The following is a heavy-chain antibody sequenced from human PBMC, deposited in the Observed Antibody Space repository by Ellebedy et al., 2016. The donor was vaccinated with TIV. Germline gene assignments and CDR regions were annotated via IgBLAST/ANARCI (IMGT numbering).Heavy chain of an antibody. CDR1: GFPFINSV. CDR2: IVIGSCDT. V-gene: IGHV1-58*02. J-gene: IGHJ4*02. CDR3: AADPENDYGDPDH. D-gene: IGHD4/OR15-4a*01. Sequence: SVKVSCXASGFPFINSVIQWVRQARGQRLEWIGWIVIGSCDTKFAQIFQERVTMTRDMSTDSAFMELSGLTSEDTAVYYCAADPENDYGDPDHWGQGTLVTVSP.